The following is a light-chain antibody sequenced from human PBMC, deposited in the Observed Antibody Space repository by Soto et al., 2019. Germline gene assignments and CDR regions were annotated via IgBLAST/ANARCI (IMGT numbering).Light chain of an antibody. V-gene: IGLV2-14*01. Sequence: QSALTQPASVSGSPGQSITISCTGTSSDIGSNTYVSWFQQRPGKAPTLIIYEVSNRPSGVSTHFSGSKSGNTASLTISGLLPEDEAESYCSSYTTNTRLFGGGTKVTVL. CDR2: EVS. CDR1: SSDIGSNTY. CDR3: SSYTTNTRL. J-gene: IGLJ3*02.